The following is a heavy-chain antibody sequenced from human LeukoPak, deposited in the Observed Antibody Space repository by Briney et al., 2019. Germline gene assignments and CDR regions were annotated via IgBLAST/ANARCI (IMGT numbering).Heavy chain of an antibody. Sequence: SETLSLTCTVSGGSISSSSYYWGWIRQPPGKGLEWIGSIYYSGSTYYNPSLKSRVTISVDTSKNQFSLKLSSVTAADTAVYYCARGIAVAEYYFDYWGQGTLVTVSS. CDR1: GGSISSSSYY. V-gene: IGHV4-39*07. CDR3: ARGIAVAEYYFDY. J-gene: IGHJ4*02. CDR2: IYYSGST. D-gene: IGHD6-19*01.